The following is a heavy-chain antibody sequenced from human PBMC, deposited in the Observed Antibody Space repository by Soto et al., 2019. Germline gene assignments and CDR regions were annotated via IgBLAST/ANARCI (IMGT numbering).Heavy chain of an antibody. J-gene: IGHJ6*02. CDR2: ISSSGSTI. CDR3: ASSDYRYYYYYGMDV. D-gene: IGHD4-4*01. V-gene: IGHV3-11*01. CDR1: GFTFSDYY. Sequence: GGSLRLSCAASGFTFSDYYMSWIRQAPGKGLEWVSYISSSGSTIYYADSVKGRFTISRDNAKNSLYLQMNSLRAEDTVVYYCASSDYRYYYYYGMDVWGQGTTVTVSS.